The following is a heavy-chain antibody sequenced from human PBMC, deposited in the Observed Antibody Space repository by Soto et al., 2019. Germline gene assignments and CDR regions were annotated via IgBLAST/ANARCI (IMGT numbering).Heavy chain of an antibody. CDR2: IWYDGSNK. CDR3: ARGPVAGSKGRYYYYGMDV. J-gene: IGHJ6*02. CDR1: GFTFSSYG. Sequence: GSLRLSCAASGFTFSSYGMHWVRQAPGKGLEWVAVIWYDGSNKYYADSVKGRFTISRDNSKNTLYLQMNSLRAEDTAVYYCARGPVAGSKGRYYYYGMDVWGQGTTVTVSS. V-gene: IGHV3-33*01. D-gene: IGHD6-19*01.